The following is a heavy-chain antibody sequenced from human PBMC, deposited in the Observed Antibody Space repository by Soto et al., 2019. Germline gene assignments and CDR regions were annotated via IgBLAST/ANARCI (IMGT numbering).Heavy chain of an antibody. CDR2: IWYDGSNK. J-gene: IGHJ4*02. CDR3: AREGGYGDYGGRGSVFDY. V-gene: IGHV3-33*01. CDR1: GFTFSSYG. Sequence: QVQLVESGGGVVQPGRSLRLSCAASGFTFSSYGMHWVRQAPGKGLEWVAVIWYDGSNKYYADSVKGRFTISRDNSKNTLYLQMNSLRAEDTAVYYCAREGGYGDYGGRGSVFDYWGQGTLVTVSS. D-gene: IGHD4-17*01.